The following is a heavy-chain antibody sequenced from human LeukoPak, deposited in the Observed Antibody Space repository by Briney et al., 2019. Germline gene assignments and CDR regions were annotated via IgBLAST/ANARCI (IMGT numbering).Heavy chain of an antibody. V-gene: IGHV4-59*01. Sequence: SETLSLTCAVSGGSISSYYWSWIRQPPGKGLEWIGYIYYSWSTNYNPSLKSRVTISLDTPRNQFSLKLSSVTAADTAVYYCARDCSGASCYDYWGQGTLVTVSS. CDR3: ARDCSGASCYDY. J-gene: IGHJ4*02. CDR1: GGSISSYY. D-gene: IGHD2-15*01. CDR2: IYYSWST.